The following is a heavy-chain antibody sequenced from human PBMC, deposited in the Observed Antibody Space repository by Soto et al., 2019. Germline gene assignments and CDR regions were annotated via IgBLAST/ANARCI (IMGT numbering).Heavy chain of an antibody. CDR2: IYYSGST. Sequence: SETLSLTCTVSGGSISSYYWSWIRQPPGKGLEWIGYIYYSGSTNYNPSLKSRVTISVDTSKNQFSLKLSSVTAADTAVYYCARAQASGWFDLWGQGTLVTVAS. J-gene: IGHJ5*02. CDR1: GGSISSYY. V-gene: IGHV4-59*01. CDR3: ARAQASGWFDL.